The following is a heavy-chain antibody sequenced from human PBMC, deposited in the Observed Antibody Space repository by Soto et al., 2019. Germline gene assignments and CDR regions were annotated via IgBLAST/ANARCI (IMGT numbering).Heavy chain of an antibody. Sequence: SETLSLTCAGSGGSINSHYWWSWVRQSPGKLLEWSGGIYHSGSTNNNPSLKSRVTISVDRSKNQFSLKLSSVTAADTAVYYCARDRLWQQLGRLYYYGMDVWGQGSTVTVSS. CDR1: GGSINSHYW. CDR2: IYHSGST. D-gene: IGHD6-13*01. CDR3: ARDRLWQQLGRLYYYGMDV. V-gene: IGHV4-4*02. J-gene: IGHJ6*02.